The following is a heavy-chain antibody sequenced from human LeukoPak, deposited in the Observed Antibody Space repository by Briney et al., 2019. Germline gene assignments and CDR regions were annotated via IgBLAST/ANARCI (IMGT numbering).Heavy chain of an antibody. CDR1: GFTFSSYG. Sequence: PGGSLRLSCAASGFTFSSYGMHWVRQAPGKGLEWVAVISYDGSNKYYADSVKGRFTISRDNSKNTLYLQMNSLRAEDTAVYYCAKDSGSLDLHFDYWGQGTLVTVSS. D-gene: IGHD1-26*01. V-gene: IGHV3-30*18. CDR3: AKDSGSLDLHFDY. CDR2: ISYDGSNK. J-gene: IGHJ4*02.